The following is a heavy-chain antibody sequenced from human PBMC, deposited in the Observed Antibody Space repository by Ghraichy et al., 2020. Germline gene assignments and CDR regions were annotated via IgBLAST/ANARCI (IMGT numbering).Heavy chain of an antibody. Sequence: SGPTLVKPTQTLTLTCTFSGFSLSTSGMCVSWIRQPPGKALEWLALIDWDDDKYYSTSLKTRLTISKDTSKNQVVLTMTNMDPVDTATYYCARINGIGATGYYYYGMDVWGQGTTVTVSS. CDR1: GFSLSTSGMC. CDR2: IDWDDDK. J-gene: IGHJ6*02. CDR3: ARINGIGATGYYYYGMDV. D-gene: IGHD1-26*01. V-gene: IGHV2-70*01.